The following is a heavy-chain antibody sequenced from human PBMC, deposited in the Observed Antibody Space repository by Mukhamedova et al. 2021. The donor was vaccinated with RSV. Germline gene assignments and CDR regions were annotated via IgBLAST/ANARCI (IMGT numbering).Heavy chain of an antibody. CDR3: AKGVLGYCSGGSCYPNYYGMDV. D-gene: IGHD2-15*01. Sequence: GRFTISRDNSKNTLYLQMNSLRAEDTAVYYCAKGVLGYCSGGSCYPNYYGMDVWGQGTTVTVSS. J-gene: IGHJ6*02. V-gene: IGHV3-23*01.